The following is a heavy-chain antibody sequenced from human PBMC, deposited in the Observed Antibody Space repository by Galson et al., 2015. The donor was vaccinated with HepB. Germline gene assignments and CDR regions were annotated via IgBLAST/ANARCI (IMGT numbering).Heavy chain of an antibody. V-gene: IGHV3-23*01. CDR1: GLTFNQYA. Sequence: SLRLSYAASGLTFNQYAMNWVRQAPGRGLEWVSGISGSGGGTYYADSVKGRFTISRENSKNRLYLQMNNLRVEDTAVYYCAREPRIAAVDADSNLDCWGQGTLVTVSS. CDR3: AREPRIAAVDADSNLDC. D-gene: IGHD6-13*01. CDR2: ISGSGGGT. J-gene: IGHJ4*02.